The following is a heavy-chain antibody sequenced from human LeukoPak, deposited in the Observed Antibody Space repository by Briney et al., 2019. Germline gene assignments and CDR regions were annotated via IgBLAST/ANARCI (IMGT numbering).Heavy chain of an antibody. CDR3: ARARQDWQQLVLDIYYGMDV. CDR1: GFTFSSYA. J-gene: IGHJ6*02. D-gene: IGHD6-13*01. V-gene: IGHV3-30-3*01. Sequence: GGSLRLSCAASGFTFSSYAMHWVRQAPGKGLEWVAVISYDGSNKYYADSVKGRFTISRDNSKNTLYLQMNSLRAEDTAVYYCARARQDWQQLVLDIYYGMDVWGQGTTVTVSS. CDR2: ISYDGSNK.